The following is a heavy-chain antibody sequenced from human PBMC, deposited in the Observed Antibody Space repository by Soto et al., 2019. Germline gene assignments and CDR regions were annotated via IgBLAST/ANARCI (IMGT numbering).Heavy chain of an antibody. CDR2: SIPIFGTA. CDR3: AGELRDYYDSSGPFDY. J-gene: IGHJ4*02. V-gene: IGHV1-69*01. D-gene: IGHD3-22*01. Sequence: QVQLVQSGAEVKKPGSSVKVSCKASGGTFSSYAISWVRQAPGQGLEWMGGSIPIFGTANYAQKFQGRVTITADESTSKAYMELSSLRSEETAVYYCAGELRDYYDSSGPFDYGGQGTLVTVSS. CDR1: GGTFSSYA.